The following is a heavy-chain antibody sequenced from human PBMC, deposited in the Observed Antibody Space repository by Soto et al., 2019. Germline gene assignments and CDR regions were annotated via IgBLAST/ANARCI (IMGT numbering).Heavy chain of an antibody. J-gene: IGHJ6*03. CDR3: ARYIVATIIDYYYMDV. D-gene: IGHD5-12*01. CDR2: IKQDGSEK. CDR1: GFTFSSYW. V-gene: IGHV3-7*01. Sequence: GGSLRLSCAASGFTFSSYWMSWVRQAPGKGLEWVANIKQDGSEKYYVDSVKGRFTISRDNAKNSLYLQMNSLRAEDTAVYYCARYIVATIIDYYYMDVWGKGTTVTVSS.